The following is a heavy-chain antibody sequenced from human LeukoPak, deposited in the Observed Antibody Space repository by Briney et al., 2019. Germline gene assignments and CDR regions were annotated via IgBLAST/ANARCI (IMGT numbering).Heavy chain of an antibody. V-gene: IGHV3-7*01. CDR1: GFTFSTYW. Sequence: GGSLRLSCAASGFTFSTYWMSWVRQAPGKGLEWVANIKQDGSEKYYVDSVKGRFTISRDNAKNSLYLQMNSLRAEDTAVYYCAVHDYSNYGYFDYWGQGTLVTVSS. D-gene: IGHD4-11*01. CDR2: IKQDGSEK. J-gene: IGHJ4*02. CDR3: AVHDYSNYGYFDY.